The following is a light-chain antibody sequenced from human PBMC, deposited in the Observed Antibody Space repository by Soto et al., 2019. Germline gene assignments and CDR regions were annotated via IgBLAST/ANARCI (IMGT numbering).Light chain of an antibody. CDR3: QQYDSYSSGP. CDR2: DAS. V-gene: IGKV1-5*01. CDR1: QDITNS. J-gene: IGKJ1*01. Sequence: DIQMTQSPSSLSASVGDRVTVTCQASQDITNSLNWYQQKPGKAPKVLIFDASSLKTGVPSRFSGSGSGTEFTLTISNLQPDDFATYYCQQYDSYSSGPFGQGTKVDIK.